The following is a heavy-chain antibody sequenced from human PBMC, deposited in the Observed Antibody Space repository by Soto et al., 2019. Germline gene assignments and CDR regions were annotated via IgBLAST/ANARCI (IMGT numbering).Heavy chain of an antibody. J-gene: IGHJ6*03. CDR1: GYTFTSYG. CDR3: ARATGGHDSGGNYMDV. Sequence: ASVKVSCKASGYTFTSYGISWVRQAPGQGLEWMGWISAYNGNTNYAQKLQGRVTMTPDTSTSTAYMELRSLRSDDTAVYYCARATGGHDSGGNYMDVWGTGTTVTVSS. CDR2: ISAYNGNT. D-gene: IGHD5-12*01. V-gene: IGHV1-18*01.